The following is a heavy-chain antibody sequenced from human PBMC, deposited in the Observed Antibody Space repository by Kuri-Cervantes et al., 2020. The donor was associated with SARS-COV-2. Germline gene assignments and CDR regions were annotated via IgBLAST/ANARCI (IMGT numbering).Heavy chain of an antibody. J-gene: IGHJ4*02. Sequence: SGPTLVKPTQTLTLTCTFTGFSLSTSGMCVSWIRQPPGKALEWLALIDWDDDKYYSTSLKTRLTISEDTSKNQVVFTMTNMDPVDTATYYCARTRGYSYGYRHFGYWGQGTLVTVSS. D-gene: IGHD5-18*01. V-gene: IGHV2-70*01. CDR2: IDWDDDK. CDR3: ARTRGYSYGYRHFGY. CDR1: GFSLSTSGMC.